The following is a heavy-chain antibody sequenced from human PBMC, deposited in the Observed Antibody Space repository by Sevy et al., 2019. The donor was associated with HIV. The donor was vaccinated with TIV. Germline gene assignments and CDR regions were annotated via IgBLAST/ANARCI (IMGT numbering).Heavy chain of an antibody. CDR3: ARDTNYFYVDV. D-gene: IGHD1-1*01. CDR1: GFTFSNYW. CDR2: IKEDGSVK. V-gene: IGHV3-7*01. Sequence: GGSLRLSCVVSGFTFSNYWMTWVRQAPGKGLEWVANIKEDGSVKSYAVSVKDRFTISRDNAKNSLSLQMNSLSAEDTAVYYCARDTNYFYVDVWGKGTTVTVSS. J-gene: IGHJ6*03.